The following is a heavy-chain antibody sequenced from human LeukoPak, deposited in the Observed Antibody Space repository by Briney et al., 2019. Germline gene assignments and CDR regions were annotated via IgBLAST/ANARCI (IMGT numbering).Heavy chain of an antibody. CDR3: ASTDYYDSSGFDY. CDR1: GGSMTNYY. J-gene: IGHJ4*02. V-gene: IGHV4-59*01. CDR2: IYYSGST. D-gene: IGHD3-22*01. Sequence: SETLSLTCSVSGGSMTNYYWGWIRQPPGKGLEWIGYIYYSGSTNYNPSLKSRVSFSVDRSKNQFSLKLTSVTAADTAVYYCASTDYYDSSGFDYWGQGTLVTVSS.